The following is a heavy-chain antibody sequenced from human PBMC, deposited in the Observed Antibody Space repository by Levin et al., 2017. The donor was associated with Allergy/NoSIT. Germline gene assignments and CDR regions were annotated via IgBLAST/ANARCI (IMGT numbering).Heavy chain of an antibody. D-gene: IGHD6-19*01. Sequence: GESLKISCAASGFTFNNYAMSWVRQAPGKGLEWVSAIINSGVGTYYADSVKGRFTISRDNSKNTMYLQMNSLRAEDTAVYFCAKDAIRGSDQPYYFDYWGQGTLVTASP. CDR2: IINSGVGT. CDR3: AKDAIRGSDQPYYFDY. V-gene: IGHV3-23*01. J-gene: IGHJ4*02. CDR1: GFTFNNYA.